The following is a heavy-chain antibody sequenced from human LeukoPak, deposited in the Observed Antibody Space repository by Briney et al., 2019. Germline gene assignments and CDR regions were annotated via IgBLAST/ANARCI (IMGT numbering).Heavy chain of an antibody. CDR1: GGSFSGYY. CDR3: ARDPVTAGYYYGMDV. J-gene: IGHJ6*02. Sequence: SETLSLTCAVYGGSFSGYYWSWIRQPPGKGLEWIGEINHSGSTNYNPSLKSRVTISVDTSKNQFSLKLSSVTAADTAVYYCARDPVTAGYYYGMDVWGQGTTVTVSS. D-gene: IGHD1-14*01. CDR2: INHSGST. V-gene: IGHV4-34*01.